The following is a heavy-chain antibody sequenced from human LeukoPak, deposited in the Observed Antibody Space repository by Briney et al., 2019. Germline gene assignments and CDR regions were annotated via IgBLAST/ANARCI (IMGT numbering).Heavy chain of an antibody. CDR2: IYTGGST. D-gene: IGHD3-22*01. CDR1: GGSISSYY. J-gene: IGHJ4*02. V-gene: IGHV4-4*09. CDR3: ARHVAGSSGYYYPI. Sequence: PSETLSLTCTVSGGSISSYYWSWIRQPPGKGLEWIGYIYTGGSTNYNPSLKSRVTISVDTSKNQFSLKLSSVTAADTAVYYWARHVAGSSGYYYPIWGQGTLVTVSS.